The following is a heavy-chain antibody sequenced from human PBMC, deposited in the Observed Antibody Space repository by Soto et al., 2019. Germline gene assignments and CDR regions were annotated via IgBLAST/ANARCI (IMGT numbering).Heavy chain of an antibody. V-gene: IGHV1-2*04. CDR3: ARSDSSCWYPLYCFDY. CDR1: GYTFTGYY. D-gene: IGHD6-19*01. J-gene: IGHJ4*02. CDR2: INPNSGGT. Sequence: QVQLVQSGAEVKKPGASVKVSCKASGYTFTGYYMHWVRQAPGQGLEWMGWINPNSGGTNYAQKFQGWVTMTRDTPISTAYIELNRLRSDDTAVYYCARSDSSCWYPLYCFDYWGQGTRVTVSS.